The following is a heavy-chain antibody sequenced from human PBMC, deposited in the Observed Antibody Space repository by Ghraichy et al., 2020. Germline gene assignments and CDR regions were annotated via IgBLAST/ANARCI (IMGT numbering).Heavy chain of an antibody. V-gene: IGHV4-34*01. J-gene: IGHJ5*02. CDR3: ARGRLQLWSPRWFDP. CDR1: GGSFSGYY. Sequence: SETLSLTCAVYGGSFSGYYWSWIRQLPGKGLEWIGEINHSGSTNYNPSLKSRVTISVDTSKNQFSLKLSSVTAADTAVYYCARGRLQLWSPRWFDPWGQGTLVTVSS. CDR2: INHSGST. D-gene: IGHD5-18*01.